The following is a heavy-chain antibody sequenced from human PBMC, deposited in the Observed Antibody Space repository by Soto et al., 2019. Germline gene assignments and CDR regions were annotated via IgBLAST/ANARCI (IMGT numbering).Heavy chain of an antibody. CDR3: AKPYCGGDCYPPAHFDY. CDR2: ISGSGGST. J-gene: IGHJ4*02. Sequence: LRLSCAASGFTFGSYAMSWVRQAPGKGLEWVSAISGSGGSTYYADSVKGRFTISRDNSKNTLYLQMNSLRAEDTAVYYCAKPYCGGDCYPPAHFDYWGQGTLVTVSS. D-gene: IGHD2-21*02. V-gene: IGHV3-23*01. CDR1: GFTFGSYA.